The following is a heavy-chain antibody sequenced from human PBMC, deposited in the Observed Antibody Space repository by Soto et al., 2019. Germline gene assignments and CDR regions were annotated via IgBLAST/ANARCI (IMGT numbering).Heavy chain of an antibody. D-gene: IGHD7-27*01. V-gene: IGHV3-30*18. CDR3: AKSFSAGDNYYYGMDV. CDR2: ISYDGRNK. J-gene: IGHJ6*02. CDR1: GFTFSTYG. Sequence: PGGPLRLSCAASGFTFSTYGMHWVRQAPGRGLEWVAVISYDGRNKYDADSVKGRFTFSRDNSKNTLFLQMNSLRAEDTAVYYCAKSFSAGDNYYYGMDVWGQGTTVTVSS.